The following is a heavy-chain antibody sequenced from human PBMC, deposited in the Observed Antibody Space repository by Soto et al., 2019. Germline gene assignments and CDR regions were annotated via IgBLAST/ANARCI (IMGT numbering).Heavy chain of an antibody. CDR1: GGSVSIGSYY. CDR2: IYYSGGT. J-gene: IGHJ4*02. D-gene: IGHD2-2*01. V-gene: IGHV4-61*01. Sequence: SETLSLTCTVSGGSVSIGSYYWSWIRQPPGKGLEWIGHIYYSGGTDYNPSLKSRVTLTLDTSKNQFSLKLSSVTAADTAVYYCARDLGGYCSSSRCLTFDYWGQGTPVTVYS. CDR3: ARDLGGYCSSSRCLTFDY.